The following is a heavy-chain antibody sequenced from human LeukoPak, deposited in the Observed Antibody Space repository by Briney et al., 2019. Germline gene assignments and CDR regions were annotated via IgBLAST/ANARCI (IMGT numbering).Heavy chain of an antibody. D-gene: IGHD3-9*01. CDR2: IYYSGST. V-gene: IGHV4-39*01. CDR3: ARHALLRYSFHAPAFDY. J-gene: IGHJ4*02. Sequence: GSLRLSCAASGFTFSTYSMNWVRQAPGKGLEWIGSIYYSGSTYYNPSLKSRVTISVDTSKNQFSLKLSSVTAADTAVYYCARHALLRYSFHAPAFDYWGQGTLVTVSS. CDR1: GFTFSTYSMN.